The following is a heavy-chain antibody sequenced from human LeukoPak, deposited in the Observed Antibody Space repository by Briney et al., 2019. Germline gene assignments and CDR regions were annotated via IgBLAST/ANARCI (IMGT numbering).Heavy chain of an antibody. D-gene: IGHD1-26*01. CDR3: ATAPHYLGFYDY. J-gene: IGHJ4*02. V-gene: IGHV1-24*01. Sequence: ASVKVSCKVSGYTLTELSMHWVRQAPGKGLEWMGGFDPEDGETIYAQKFQGRVTMTEDTSTDTAYMELSSLRSEDTAVYYCATAPHYLGFYDYWGQGTLVTVSS. CDR2: FDPEDGET. CDR1: GYTLTELS.